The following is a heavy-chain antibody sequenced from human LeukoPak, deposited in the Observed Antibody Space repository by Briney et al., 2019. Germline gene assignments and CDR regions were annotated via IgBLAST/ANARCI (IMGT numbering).Heavy chain of an antibody. D-gene: IGHD3-10*01. J-gene: IGHJ4*02. Sequence: SETLSLTCTVSGGSISSYYWSWIRQPPGKGLEWIGYIYYSGSTDYNPSLKSRVTISVDTSKNQFSLKLSSVTVADTAVYYCARHAYYYGSGSYPIFDYWGQGTLVTVSS. CDR1: GGSISSYY. V-gene: IGHV4-59*08. CDR2: IYYSGST. CDR3: ARHAYYYGSGSYPIFDY.